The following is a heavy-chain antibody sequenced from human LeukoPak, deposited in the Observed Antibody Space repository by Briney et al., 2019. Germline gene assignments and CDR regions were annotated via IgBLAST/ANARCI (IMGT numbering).Heavy chain of an antibody. V-gene: IGHV3-9*01. CDR3: ARDAWRRAFNYGMDV. J-gene: IGHJ6*02. D-gene: IGHD5-12*01. Sequence: GGSLRLSCAASGFTFEDYAMHWVRRVPGKGLEWVAGISWSSGNIGYAESVKGRFTISRDNAENTLHLQMNSLRTEDTALYFCARDAWRRAFNYGMDVWGQGTTVAVSS. CDR2: ISWSSGNI. CDR1: GFTFEDYA.